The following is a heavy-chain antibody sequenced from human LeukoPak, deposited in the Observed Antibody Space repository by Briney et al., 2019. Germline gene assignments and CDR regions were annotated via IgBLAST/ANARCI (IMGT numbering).Heavy chain of an antibody. D-gene: IGHD5-18*01. J-gene: IGHJ6*02. CDR3: ARDLAPEPDTYYYYGMDV. CDR2: ISAYNGST. Sequence: ASVKVSCKASGYTFTSYGISWVRQAPGQGLEWMGWISAYNGSTNYAQKLQGRVTMTTDTSTSTAYMELRSLRSDDTAVYYCARDLAPEPDTYYYYGMDVWGQGTTVTVSS. V-gene: IGHV1-18*01. CDR1: GYTFTSYG.